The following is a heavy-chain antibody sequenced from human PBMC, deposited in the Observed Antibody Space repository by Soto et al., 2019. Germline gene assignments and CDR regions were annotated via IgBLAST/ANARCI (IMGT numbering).Heavy chain of an antibody. V-gene: IGHV3-74*01. CDR3: ARAGTATCTSTSCYAHSPDV. CDR1: GFTFSSYW. J-gene: IGHJ6*04. CDR2: MNNDGSIT. Sequence: EVQLVESGGGLVQPGGSLRLSCAASGFTFSSYWMHWVRQAPGKGLVWVSRMNNDGSITTYADSVRGRFTLSRYNAKNTLSLQMNSLRDEYTSVYYCARAGTATCTSTSCYAHSPDVWGKGTTVTVSS. D-gene: IGHD2-2*01.